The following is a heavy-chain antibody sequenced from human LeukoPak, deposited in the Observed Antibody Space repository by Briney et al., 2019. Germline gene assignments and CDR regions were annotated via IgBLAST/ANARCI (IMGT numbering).Heavy chain of an antibody. CDR3: AGGEGVYYYGLDV. J-gene: IGHJ6*02. CDR1: GFTFSSYA. D-gene: IGHD7-27*01. V-gene: IGHV3-23*01. CDR2: MSGSGSSA. Sequence: GGSLRLSCAASGFTFSSYAMSWVRQPPGKGLEWLSAMSGSGSSAYYAGSVKGWFNISRDNSNKTLYLKMNRLRAEDTGVYCCAGGEGVYYYGLDVWGQGTTVTVSS.